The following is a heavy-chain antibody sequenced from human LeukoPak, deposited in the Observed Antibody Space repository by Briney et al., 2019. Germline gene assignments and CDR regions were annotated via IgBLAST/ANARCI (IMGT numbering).Heavy chain of an antibody. CDR1: GYTFTSYY. CDR2: INPSGGST. Sequence: EASVKVSCKASGYTFTSYYMHWVRQAPGQGLEWMGIINPSGGSTSYAQKFQGRVTMTRDTSTSTVYMELSSLRSEDTAVYHCAREGSYSSGWFNWFDPWGQGTLVTVSS. D-gene: IGHD6-19*01. V-gene: IGHV1-46*01. J-gene: IGHJ5*02. CDR3: AREGSYSSGWFNWFDP.